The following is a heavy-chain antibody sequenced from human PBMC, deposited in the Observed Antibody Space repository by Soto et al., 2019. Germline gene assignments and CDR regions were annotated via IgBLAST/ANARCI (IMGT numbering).Heavy chain of an antibody. CDR1: VYTFPSYG. V-gene: IGHV1-18*04. D-gene: IGHD3-10*01. J-gene: IGHJ6*02. CDR2: SSAYNSNT. Sequence: GASVKVSCKASVYTFPSYGISWVRQAPGQGLEWMGWSSAYNSNTNCAQKFQGKVTMTTDTTTSTAYMEPRSLRSDDTGVYYWARAACECSLLWCAELYRYYYYGMDVWGQGTTVTVSS. CDR3: ARAACECSLLWCAELYRYYYYGMDV.